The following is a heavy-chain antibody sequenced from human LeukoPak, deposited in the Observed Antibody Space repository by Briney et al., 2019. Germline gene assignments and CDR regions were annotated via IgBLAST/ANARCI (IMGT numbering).Heavy chain of an antibody. CDR1: GGSISTYY. CDR3: ARGRLSSSWYTDDY. CDR2: IYYSGSI. D-gene: IGHD6-13*01. Sequence: SETLSLTCTVSGGSISTYYWSWIRQPPGKGLEWIGYIYYSGSINYNPSLQSRVTISVDTSKNQFSLKLSSVTAADTAVYYCARGRLSSSWYTDDYWGQGTLVTVSS. J-gene: IGHJ4*02. V-gene: IGHV4-59*12.